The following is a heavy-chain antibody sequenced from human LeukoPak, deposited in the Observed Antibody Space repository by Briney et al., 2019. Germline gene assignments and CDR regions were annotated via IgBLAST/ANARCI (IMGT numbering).Heavy chain of an antibody. D-gene: IGHD2-21*01. CDR3: ARTVDHFDY. V-gene: IGHV3-48*01. CDR2: ISSSSSTI. CDR1: GFTFSSYG. Sequence: PGRSLRLSCAASGFTFSSYGMHWVRQAPGKGLEWVSYISSSSSTIYYADSVKGRFTISRDNAKNSLYLQMNSLRAEDTAVYYCARTVDHFDYWGQGTLVTVSS. J-gene: IGHJ4*02.